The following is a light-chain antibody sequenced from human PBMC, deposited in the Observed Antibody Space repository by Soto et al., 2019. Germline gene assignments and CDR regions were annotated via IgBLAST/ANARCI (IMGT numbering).Light chain of an antibody. Sequence: DTQMTQSPSTVSASVGDRVTITCRASQNIRNWLAWYQQKPGKAPKVLIYGASNLESGVPSRFSGSGSGTEFTLTISSLQPDDFATYYCQQYDGHFGQGTKVDIK. CDR3: QQYDGH. CDR1: QNIRNW. V-gene: IGKV1-5*01. J-gene: IGKJ2*01. CDR2: GAS.